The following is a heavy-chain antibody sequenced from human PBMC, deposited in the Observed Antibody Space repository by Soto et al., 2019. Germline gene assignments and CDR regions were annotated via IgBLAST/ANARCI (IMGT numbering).Heavy chain of an antibody. Sequence: GASVKVSCKASGDTFTRXNMHWVRQAPGQRLEWMGWINAGNGNTKYSQKFQGRVTITRDTSASTAYMELSSLRSEDTAVYYCARARYSGYDRPSLVYFDYWGQGTLVTVSS. V-gene: IGHV1-3*01. CDR1: GDTFTRXN. D-gene: IGHD5-12*01. CDR2: INAGNGNT. CDR3: ARARYSGYDRPSLVYFDY. J-gene: IGHJ4*02.